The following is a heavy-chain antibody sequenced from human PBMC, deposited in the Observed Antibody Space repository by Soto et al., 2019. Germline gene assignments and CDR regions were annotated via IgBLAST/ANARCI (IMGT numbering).Heavy chain of an antibody. D-gene: IGHD1-26*01. V-gene: IGHV1-18*01. CDR2: ISAYNGNT. CDR1: GYTFTSYD. Sequence: QIQLVQSGAEVKKPGASVKVSCKASGYTFTSYDITWVRQAPGQGLEWMGWISAYNGNTNYAQKFQGRVTITAHTSTSTAYMKLRSLRSDDTAVYYCARDTGIVGATDYWGQGTLVTVSS. CDR3: ARDTGIVGATDY. J-gene: IGHJ4*02.